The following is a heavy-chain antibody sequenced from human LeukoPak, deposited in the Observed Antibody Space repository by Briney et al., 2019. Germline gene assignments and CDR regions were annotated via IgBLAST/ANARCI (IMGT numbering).Heavy chain of an antibody. V-gene: IGHV3-74*01. D-gene: IGHD3-10*01. CDR1: GFTFSSYW. CDR2: INSDGSST. J-gene: IGHJ6*02. CDR3: ARGRSYGSGNVQAYGMDV. Sequence: PGGSLRLSCAASGFTFSSYWMHWVRQAPGKGLVWVPRINSDGSSTSYADSVKGRFTISRDNAKNTLYLQMNSLRAEDTAVYYCARGRSYGSGNVQAYGMDVWGQGTTVTVSS.